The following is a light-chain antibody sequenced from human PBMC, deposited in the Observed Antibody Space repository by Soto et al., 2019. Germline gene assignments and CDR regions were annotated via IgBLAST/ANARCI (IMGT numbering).Light chain of an antibody. CDR3: SSYTSSTTLYV. Sequence: QSALTQPRSVSGSPGQSVTISCTGPSIDVGGSNYVSWYQQHPGKAPKLMIYDVSERPSGVPDRFSGSKSGNTASLTISGLQADDEADYYCSSYTSSTTLYVFGTGTKVTVL. V-gene: IGLV2-11*01. CDR1: SIDVGGSNY. J-gene: IGLJ1*01. CDR2: DVS.